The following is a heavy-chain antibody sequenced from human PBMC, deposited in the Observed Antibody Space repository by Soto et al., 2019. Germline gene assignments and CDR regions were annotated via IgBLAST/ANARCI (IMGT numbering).Heavy chain of an antibody. Sequence: PSETLSLTCTVSGGSMSSSSYYWGWIRQPPGKGLEWIANMYFSGFYSGSTSYNPSLKSRVTISVDTSKNQFSLRVSSVTAADTAVYYCARGFDILTFGFCLDYWGQGTLVTVSS. V-gene: IGHV4-39*01. CDR3: ARGFDILTFGFCLDY. CDR1: GGSMSSSSYY. J-gene: IGHJ4*02. CDR2: MYFSGFYSGST. D-gene: IGHD3-9*01.